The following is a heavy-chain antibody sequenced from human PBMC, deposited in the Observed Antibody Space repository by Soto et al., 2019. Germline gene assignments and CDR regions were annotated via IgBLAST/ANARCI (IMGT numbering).Heavy chain of an antibody. V-gene: IGHV1-2*04. CDR1: GYTFTGYY. CDR2: INPNSGGT. CDR3: ARDRSGPTCLGTIFGVVTCGMYV. D-gene: IGHD3-3*01. Sequence: QVQLVQSGAEVKKPGASVKVSCKASGYTFTGYYMHWVRQAPGQGLEWMGWINPNSGGTNYAQKFQGWVTMTRDTSTSTASMELSRLISDDTAVYYCARDRSGPTCLGTIFGVVTCGMYVLGQGNTVTVSS. J-gene: IGHJ6*02.